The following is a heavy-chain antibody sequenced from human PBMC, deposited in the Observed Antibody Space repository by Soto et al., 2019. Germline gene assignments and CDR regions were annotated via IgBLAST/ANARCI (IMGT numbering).Heavy chain of an antibody. D-gene: IGHD2-15*01. CDR2: ISGSGGST. J-gene: IGHJ4*02. Sequence: EVQLLESGGGLVQPGGSLRLSCAASGFTFSSYAMSWVRQAPGKGLEWVSAISGSGGSTYYADSVKGRFTISRDNSKNTLYLQMNSLRAEDTAVYYCAKGPARYCSGGSSYYDYWGQGTLVTVSS. V-gene: IGHV3-23*01. CDR1: GFTFSSYA. CDR3: AKGPARYCSGGSSYYDY.